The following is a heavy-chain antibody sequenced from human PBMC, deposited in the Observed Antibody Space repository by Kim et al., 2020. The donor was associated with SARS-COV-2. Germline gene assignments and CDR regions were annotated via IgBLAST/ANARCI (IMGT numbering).Heavy chain of an antibody. Sequence: GGPLRLSCAASGFTFSSYWMHWVRQAPGKGLVWVSRIKTDGSTTTYAGSVKGRFTISRDNAKNTLYLQMNSLRAEDTGVYYCVRDLQWVLYDYWGQGTLV. D-gene: IGHD3-3*01. V-gene: IGHV3-74*03. CDR2: IKTDGSTT. CDR1: GFTFSSYW. CDR3: VRDLQWVLYDY. J-gene: IGHJ4*02.